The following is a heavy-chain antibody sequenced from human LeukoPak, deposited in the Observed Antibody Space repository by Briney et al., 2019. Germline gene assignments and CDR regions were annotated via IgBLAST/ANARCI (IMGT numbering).Heavy chain of an antibody. Sequence: GGSLRLSCAASGFTVSSNYMNWVRQAPGKGLEWVSYISSSGSTIYYADPVKGRFTISRDNAKNSLYLQMNSLRAEDTAVYYCAKLGITMIGGVWGKGTTVTISS. CDR3: AKLGITMIGGV. J-gene: IGHJ6*04. D-gene: IGHD3-10*02. CDR2: ISSSGSTI. V-gene: IGHV3-48*03. CDR1: GFTVSSNY.